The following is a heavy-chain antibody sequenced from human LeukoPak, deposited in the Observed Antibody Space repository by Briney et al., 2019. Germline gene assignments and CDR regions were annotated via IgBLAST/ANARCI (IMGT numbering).Heavy chain of an antibody. CDR1: GGSISSSSYY. Sequence: PSETLSLTCTVSGGSISSSSYYWGWIRQPPGKGLEWIGSIYYSGSTYYNPSLKSRVTISVDTSKNQFSLKLSSVTAADTAVYYCARASRGTLILTGSGPFDYWGQGTLVTVSS. CDR3: ARASRGTLILTGSGPFDY. D-gene: IGHD3-9*01. J-gene: IGHJ4*02. CDR2: IYYSGST. V-gene: IGHV4-39*07.